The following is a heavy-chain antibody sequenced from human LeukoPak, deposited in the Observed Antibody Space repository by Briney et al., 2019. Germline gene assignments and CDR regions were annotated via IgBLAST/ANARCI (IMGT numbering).Heavy chain of an antibody. J-gene: IGHJ6*03. D-gene: IGHD3-10*01. Sequence: GGSLRLSCAAPGFTFSSYGMHWVRQAPGKGLEWVAFIRYDGSNKYYADSVKGRFTISRDNSKNTLYLQMGSLRAEDMAVYYCARKYYYGSGSSYYYYYYMDVWGKGTTVTISS. CDR1: GFTFSSYG. V-gene: IGHV3-30*02. CDR3: ARKYYYGSGSSYYYYYYMDV. CDR2: IRYDGSNK.